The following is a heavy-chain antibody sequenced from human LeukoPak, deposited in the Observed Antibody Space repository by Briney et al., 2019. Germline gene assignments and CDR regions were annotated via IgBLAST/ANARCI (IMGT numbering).Heavy chain of an antibody. Sequence: GGSLRLSCAAPGFTFSSYSVNWVRQAPGKGLEWVSSISSSSYIYYADSVKGRLTISRDNAKNSLYLQMNSLRAEDTAVYYCARVYSTIFGVVRNWFDPWGQGTLVTVSS. CDR3: ARVYSTIFGVVRNWFDP. CDR2: ISSSSYI. J-gene: IGHJ5*02. CDR1: GFTFSSYS. D-gene: IGHD3-3*01. V-gene: IGHV3-21*01.